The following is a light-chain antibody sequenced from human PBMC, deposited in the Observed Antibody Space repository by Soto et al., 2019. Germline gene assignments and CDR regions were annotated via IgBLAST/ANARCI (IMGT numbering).Light chain of an antibody. CDR1: QSLSSN. Sequence: EIALTKSPASVPVSAGKRGTISCGASQSLSSNLAWYQQKPGQAPRLLIYDSSTRATGIPARFSGSGSGTEFTLTISSLQPEDFAFYYFQQYNNWPRTFGQGTRREIK. V-gene: IGKV3-15*01. J-gene: IGKJ5*01. CDR3: QQYNNWPRT. CDR2: DSS.